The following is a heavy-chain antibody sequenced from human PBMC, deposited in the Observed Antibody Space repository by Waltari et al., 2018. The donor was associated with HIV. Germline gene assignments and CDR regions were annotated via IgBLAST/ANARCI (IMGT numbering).Heavy chain of an antibody. Sequence: EVQLVESGGGLVQPGGSLRLSCAASGFTFRNYWMSWVRQAPGKGMEWVANIKQDGSEKDYVDSVKGRFTISRDNAKNSLYLQMNSLRAEDTAVYYCARGGTIFGVAGLDCWGPGTMVTVSS. CDR3: ARGGTIFGVAGLDC. CDR2: IKQDGSEK. J-gene: IGHJ4*02. CDR1: GFTFRNYW. V-gene: IGHV3-7*01. D-gene: IGHD3-3*01.